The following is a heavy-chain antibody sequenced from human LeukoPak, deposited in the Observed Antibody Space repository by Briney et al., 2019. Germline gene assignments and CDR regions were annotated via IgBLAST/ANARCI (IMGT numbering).Heavy chain of an antibody. CDR1: GFTFSNAC. CDR2: IKSKTDGGTT. Sequence: GGSLRLSCAASGFTFSNACMSWVRQAPGKGLEWVGRIKSKTDGGTTDYAAPVKGRFTISRDDSKNTLYLQMNSLKTEDTAVYYCTTVDGYCSSTSCYSHFQHWGQGTLVTVSS. D-gene: IGHD2-2*01. J-gene: IGHJ1*01. CDR3: TTVDGYCSSTSCYSHFQH. V-gene: IGHV3-15*01.